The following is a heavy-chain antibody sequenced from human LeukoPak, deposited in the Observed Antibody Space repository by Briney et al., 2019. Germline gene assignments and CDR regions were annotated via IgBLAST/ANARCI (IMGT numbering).Heavy chain of an antibody. V-gene: IGHV4-34*01. D-gene: IGHD2-21*02. J-gene: IGHJ4*02. Sequence: PSETLSLTCAVYGGSFSGYYWSWIRQPPGKGLEWIGEINHSGSTSYNPSLKSRVTISVDTSRNQFSLKLSSVSAADTAVYYCATSYCGGDCSLDYWGQGTLVTVSS. CDR3: ATSYCGGDCSLDY. CDR1: GGSFSGYY. CDR2: INHSGST.